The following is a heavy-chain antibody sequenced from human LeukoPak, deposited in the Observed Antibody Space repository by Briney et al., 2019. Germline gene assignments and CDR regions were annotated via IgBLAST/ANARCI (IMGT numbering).Heavy chain of an antibody. Sequence: GGSLRLSCAASGFTFSTYCISCVRDAPGKGLEWVANIEEDGSEKYYGDSVKGRFTISRDNAKNSLYLQMNSLRAEDTAVYYCARDSSGYQWGQGTLVTVSS. CDR1: GFTFSTYC. CDR2: IEEDGSEK. D-gene: IGHD3-22*01. CDR3: ARDSSGYQ. J-gene: IGHJ4*02. V-gene: IGHV3-7*01.